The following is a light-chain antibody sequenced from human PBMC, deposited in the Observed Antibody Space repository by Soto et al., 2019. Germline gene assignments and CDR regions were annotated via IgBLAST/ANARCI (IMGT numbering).Light chain of an antibody. V-gene: IGKV1-17*01. CDR3: QQYGSSTWT. CDR1: QGIRNN. Sequence: DIQMTQSPSSLFASVGDRVTITCRASQGIRNNLGWYQQKPGKAPKRLIYGTSNLQYGAPSRFSGSGSGTEFTLTITSLQPEDFAVYYCQQYGSSTWTFGQGTKVDIK. J-gene: IGKJ1*01. CDR2: GTS.